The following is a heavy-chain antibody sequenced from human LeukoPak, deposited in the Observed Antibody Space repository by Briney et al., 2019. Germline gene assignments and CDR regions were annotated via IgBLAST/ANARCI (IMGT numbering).Heavy chain of an antibody. CDR1: GFTFSGYE. V-gene: IGHV3-48*03. J-gene: IGHJ4*02. D-gene: IGHD3-22*01. CDR2: ISSSGSTI. Sequence: GGSLRLSCAASGFTFSGYEMNWVRQAPGKGLEWVSYISSSGSTIYYADSVKGRFTISRDNAKSSLYLQMNSLRAEDTALYYCAKGRGPVVITYFDYWGQGTLVTVSS. CDR3: AKGRGPVVITYFDY.